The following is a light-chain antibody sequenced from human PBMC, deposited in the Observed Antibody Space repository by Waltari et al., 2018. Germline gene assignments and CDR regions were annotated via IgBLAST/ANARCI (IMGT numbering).Light chain of an antibody. CDR1: SSDVGGYNY. CDR3: SSYTSSSTLV. J-gene: IGLJ2*01. Sequence: QSALTQPASVSGSPGQSITISCTGTSSDVGGYNYVSWYQQHPGKAPKLMIYDVSKRPSGVSNRFSGSKSRNTASLTISGLQAEDESDYYCSSYTSSSTLVFGGGTKLTVL. CDR2: DVS. V-gene: IGLV2-14*01.